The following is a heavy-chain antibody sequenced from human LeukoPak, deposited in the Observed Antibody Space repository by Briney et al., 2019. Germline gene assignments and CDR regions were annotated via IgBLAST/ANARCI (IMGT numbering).Heavy chain of an antibody. Sequence: GGSLRLSCAASGFIFTNYEMNWVRRAPGKGLEWISYISTSGTTIYYADSVKGRFTISRDNAKNSLYLQLNSLRAEDTAVYYCARRRGGGDVFDYWGQGTLVTVSS. V-gene: IGHV3-48*03. CDR2: ISTSGTTI. J-gene: IGHJ4*02. CDR1: GFIFTNYE. D-gene: IGHD2-21*02. CDR3: ARRRGGGDVFDY.